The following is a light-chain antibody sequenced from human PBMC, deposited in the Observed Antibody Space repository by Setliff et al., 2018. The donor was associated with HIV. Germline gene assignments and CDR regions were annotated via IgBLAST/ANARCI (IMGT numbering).Light chain of an antibody. CDR3: CSYARGSTYV. Sequence: QSALTQPASVSGSPGQSITISCTGTSSDIGRYNYVSWYQQYPGRGPALVIFDVSERPSDVSNRFSGSKSGNTASLIISGLQPDDEADYYCCSYARGSTYVFGSGTKVTV. V-gene: IGLV2-14*03. CDR2: DVS. J-gene: IGLJ1*01. CDR1: SSDIGRYNY.